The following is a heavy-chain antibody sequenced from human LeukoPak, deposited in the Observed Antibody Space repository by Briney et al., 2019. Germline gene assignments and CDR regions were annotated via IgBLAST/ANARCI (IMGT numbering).Heavy chain of an antibody. J-gene: IGHJ4*02. CDR1: GFDFSTYS. CDR2: IDSSSSTI. Sequence: GGSLRLSCAASGFDFSTYSMHWVRRAPGRGLEWLSYIDSSSSTIYYADSVKGRFTISRDNAKNSLYLQMNSLRDEDTAVYYCASSGSYRFDYWGQGTLVTVSS. CDR3: ASSGSYRFDY. V-gene: IGHV3-48*02. D-gene: IGHD1-26*01.